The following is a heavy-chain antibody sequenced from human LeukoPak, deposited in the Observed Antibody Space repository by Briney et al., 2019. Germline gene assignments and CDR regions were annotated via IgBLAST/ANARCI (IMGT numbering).Heavy chain of an antibody. J-gene: IGHJ4*02. CDR2: IYYSGST. CDR3: ARVFCSSTSCNIDY. Sequence: SETLSLTCTVSGGSISSYYWSWIRQPPGKGLEWIGYIYYSGSTNSNPSLKSRVTISVDTSKNPFSLKLSSVTAADTAVYYCARVFCSSTSCNIDYWGQGTLVTVSS. CDR1: GGSISSYY. V-gene: IGHV4-59*01. D-gene: IGHD2-2*01.